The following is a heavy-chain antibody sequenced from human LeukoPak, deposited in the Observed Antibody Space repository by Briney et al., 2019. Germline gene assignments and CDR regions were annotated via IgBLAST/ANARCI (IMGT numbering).Heavy chain of an antibody. CDR3: APEADGGPDY. CDR1: GFTFSNAW. J-gene: IGHJ4*02. V-gene: IGHV3-15*01. Sequence: GGSLRLSCAASGFTFSNAWMSWVRQAPGKGLEWVGRIKSKTDGGTTDYAAPVKGRFTISRDDSKNTLYLLMNSLKTDDTAVYYCAPEADGGPDYWGQGTLVTVSS. D-gene: IGHD4-23*01. CDR2: IKSKTDGGTT.